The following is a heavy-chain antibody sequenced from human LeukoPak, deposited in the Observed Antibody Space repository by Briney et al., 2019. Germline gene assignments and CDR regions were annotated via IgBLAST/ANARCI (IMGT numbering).Heavy chain of an antibody. D-gene: IGHD3-22*01. V-gene: IGHV3-66*01. CDR2: IYSGGGT. Sequence: PGGSLRLSCAASGFTVSSNYMSWVRQAPGKGLEWVSVIYSGGGTYFADSVKGRFTISRDNSKNTLYLQMNSLRAEDTAVYYCARERGYFESSAYVGSAFDIWGQGTMVTVSS. CDR3: ARERGYFESSAYVGSAFDI. J-gene: IGHJ3*02. CDR1: GFTVSSNY.